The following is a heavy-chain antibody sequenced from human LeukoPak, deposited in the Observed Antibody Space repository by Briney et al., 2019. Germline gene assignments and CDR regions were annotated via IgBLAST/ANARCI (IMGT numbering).Heavy chain of an antibody. Sequence: PGGSLRLSCAASGFTFSSYSMNWVRQAPGKGLEWVSYISSSSSTIYYADSVKGRFTISRDNAKNSLYLQVNSLRDEDTAVYYCARDLGYSYGPWDYWGQGTLVTVSS. CDR3: ARDLGYSYGPWDY. J-gene: IGHJ4*02. CDR2: ISSSSSTI. CDR1: GFTFSSYS. D-gene: IGHD5-18*01. V-gene: IGHV3-48*02.